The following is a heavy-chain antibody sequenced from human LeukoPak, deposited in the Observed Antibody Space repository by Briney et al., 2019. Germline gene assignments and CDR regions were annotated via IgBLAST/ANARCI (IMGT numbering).Heavy chain of an antibody. CDR3: ARSYCGGGSCYSDFDY. Sequence: PSETLSLTCTVSGDSISSYYWSWIRQPAGKGLEWIGRIYTSGSTNYNPSLKSRVTMLVDTSKNQSSLKLSSVTAADTAVYYCARSYCGGGSCYSDFDYWGQGTLVTVSS. CDR1: GDSISSYY. CDR2: IYTSGST. J-gene: IGHJ4*02. V-gene: IGHV4-4*07. D-gene: IGHD2-15*01.